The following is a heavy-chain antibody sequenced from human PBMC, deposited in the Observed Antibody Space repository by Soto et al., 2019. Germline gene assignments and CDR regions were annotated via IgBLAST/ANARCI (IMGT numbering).Heavy chain of an antibody. Sequence: QVQLVQSGAEVKKPGSSVKVSCRASGGTFSSYAISWVRQAPGQGLEWMGGIIPIFGTANYAQKFQGRVTITADESTRTAYMELSSLRSEDTAVYYCARDLYVGSEHSYGYWDYWGQGTLVTVSS. V-gene: IGHV1-69*01. CDR1: GGTFSSYA. CDR2: IIPIFGTA. D-gene: IGHD5-18*01. J-gene: IGHJ4*02. CDR3: ARDLYVGSEHSYGYWDY.